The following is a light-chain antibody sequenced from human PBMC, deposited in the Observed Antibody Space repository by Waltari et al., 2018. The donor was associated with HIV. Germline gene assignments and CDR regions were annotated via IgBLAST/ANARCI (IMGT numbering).Light chain of an antibody. CDR1: QSVLFSSNNKNY. CDR3: QQYYSTPLT. Sequence: DIVMTQSPDSLAVSLGERATINCKSSQSVLFSSNNKNYLAWYQQKPGQPPKLLLYWASTRESAVPDRFSGSGSGADFTLTISSLQAEDVAVYYCQQYYSTPLTFGGVTKVEIK. CDR2: WAS. V-gene: IGKV4-1*01. J-gene: IGKJ4*01.